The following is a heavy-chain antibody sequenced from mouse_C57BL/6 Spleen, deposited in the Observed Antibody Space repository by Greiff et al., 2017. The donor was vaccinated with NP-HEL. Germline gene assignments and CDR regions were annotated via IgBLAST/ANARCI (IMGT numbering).Heavy chain of an antibody. CDR3: ARGGFDYGSSPWFAY. D-gene: IGHD1-1*01. Sequence: VQLVESGAELARPGASVKLSCKASGYTFTSYGISWVKQRTGQGLEWIGEIYPRSGNTYYNEKFKGKATLTADKSSSTAYMELRSLTSEDSAVYFCARGGFDYGSSPWFAYWGQGTLVTVSA. CDR2: IYPRSGNT. V-gene: IGHV1-81*01. J-gene: IGHJ3*01. CDR1: GYTFTSYG.